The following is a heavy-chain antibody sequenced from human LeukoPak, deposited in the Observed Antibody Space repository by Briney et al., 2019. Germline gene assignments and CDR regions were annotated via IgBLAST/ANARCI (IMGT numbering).Heavy chain of an antibody. Sequence: PSETLSLTCAVHGGSFSGYYWSWIRQPPGKGLEWIGEINHSGSTNYNPSLKSRVTISVDTSKNQFSLKLSSVTAADTAVYYCARGPSSWYGDYWGQGTLVTVSS. CDR1: GGSFSGYY. V-gene: IGHV4-34*01. J-gene: IGHJ4*02. CDR2: INHSGST. D-gene: IGHD6-13*01. CDR3: ARGPSSWYGDY.